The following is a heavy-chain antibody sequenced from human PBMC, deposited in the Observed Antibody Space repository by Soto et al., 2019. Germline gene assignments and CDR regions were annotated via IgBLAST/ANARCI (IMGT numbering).Heavy chain of an antibody. CDR2: AYPRGST. D-gene: IGHD6-19*01. CDR1: GGYIVSGGYS. V-gene: IGHV4-30-2*01. CDR3: ARVAGSGWYDA. J-gene: IGHJ5*02. Sequence: QVQLQESGSGLVKPSQTLSLTCAVSGGYIVSGGYSWGWIRQPPGKGLEWIGTAYPRGSTYYDPSLKSRVTISLDLSKHQFSLNLNSVTAADTAVYYCARVAGSGWYDAWGQGTLVTVSS.